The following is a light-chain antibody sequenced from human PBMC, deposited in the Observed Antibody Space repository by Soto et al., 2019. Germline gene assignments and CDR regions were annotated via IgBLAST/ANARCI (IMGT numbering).Light chain of an antibody. CDR1: SSDIGGYNY. CDR2: DVS. J-gene: IGLJ2*01. V-gene: IGLV2-14*01. CDR3: SSQAVSSTLV. Sequence: QSALTQPASVSGSTRQSITISCTGTSSDIGGYNYVSWYQQHPGKAPKLMIYDVSNRPSGVSNRFSGSKSGNTASLTISGLQAEDEADYYCSSQAVSSTLVFGGGTKLTVL.